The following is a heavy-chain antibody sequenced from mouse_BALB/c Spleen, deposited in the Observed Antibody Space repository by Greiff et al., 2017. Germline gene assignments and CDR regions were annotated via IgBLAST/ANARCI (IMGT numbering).Heavy chain of an antibody. CDR2: ISDSGST. CDR3: ARKDYGSSYDAMDY. V-gene: IGHV3-2*02. J-gene: IGHJ4*01. CDR1: GYSITSDYA. D-gene: IGHD1-1*01. Sequence: EVHLVESGPGLVKPSQSLSLTCTVTGYSITSDYAWNWIRQFPGNKLEWMGYISDSGSTSYNPSLKSRISITRDTSKNQFFLQLNSVTTEDTATYYCARKDYGSSYDAMDYWGQGTSVTVSS.